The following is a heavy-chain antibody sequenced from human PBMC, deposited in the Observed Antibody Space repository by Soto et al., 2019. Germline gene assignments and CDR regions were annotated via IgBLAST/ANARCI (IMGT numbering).Heavy chain of an antibody. CDR1: GGSISSGDYY. Sequence: QVQLQESGPGLVKPSQTLSLTCTVSGGSISSGDYYWSWIRQHPGKGLEWIGYIYYSGSTYYNPSLRSRXTXSXDXXKNQFPLKLSSVTAADTAVYYCARWWSGSRQGFDPWGQGTLVTVSS. D-gene: IGHD3-3*01. CDR3: ARWWSGSRQGFDP. J-gene: IGHJ5*02. CDR2: IYYSGST. V-gene: IGHV4-31*03.